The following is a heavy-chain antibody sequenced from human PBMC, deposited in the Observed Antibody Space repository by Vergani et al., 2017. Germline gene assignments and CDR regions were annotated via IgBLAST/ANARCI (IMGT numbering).Heavy chain of an antibody. D-gene: IGHD2-15*01. V-gene: IGHV1-69*01. CDR1: GGTFSSYA. CDR3: ARDEYCSGGSCYDPHLDY. J-gene: IGHJ4*02. CDR2: IIPIFGTA. Sequence: QVQLVQSGAEVKKPGSSVKVSCKASGGTFSSYAISWVRQAPGQGLEWMGGIIPIFGTANYAQKFQGRVTITADESTSTAYMELSSLRSEDTAVYYCARDEYCSGGSCYDPHLDYWGQGTLVTVSS.